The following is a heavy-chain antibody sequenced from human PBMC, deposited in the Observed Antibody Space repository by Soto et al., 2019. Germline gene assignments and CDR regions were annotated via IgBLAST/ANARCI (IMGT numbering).Heavy chain of an antibody. V-gene: IGHV3-9*01. Sequence: GGSLRLSCAASGFAFDDYVMHWVRQPPGRGLEWVSGITWNGGTIRYVDSVKGRFTISRDNAENSLYLQMNSLRPEDTAVYYCAKGGSAALIAPSGRDNWFEPWGQGTQVTVSS. CDR2: ITWNGGTI. D-gene: IGHD6-13*01. CDR1: GFAFDDYV. J-gene: IGHJ5*02. CDR3: AKGGSAALIAPSGRDNWFEP.